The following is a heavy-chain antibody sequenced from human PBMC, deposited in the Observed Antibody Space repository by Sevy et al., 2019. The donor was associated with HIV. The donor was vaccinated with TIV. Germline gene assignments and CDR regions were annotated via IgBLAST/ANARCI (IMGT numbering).Heavy chain of an antibody. CDR1: GFTFGISA. V-gene: IGHV3-23*01. CDR3: AKEVSEHSYSDY. Sequence: GGSWKPSCLTSGFTFGISALSWVPQPPGKGREGVSAFGGGADSTYYADSVKGRFTISRDNSKNTLYLQMNGLRAEDTAVYYCAKEVSEHSYSDYWGQGTLVTVSS. D-gene: IGHD3-10*01. CDR2: FGGGADST. J-gene: IGHJ4*02.